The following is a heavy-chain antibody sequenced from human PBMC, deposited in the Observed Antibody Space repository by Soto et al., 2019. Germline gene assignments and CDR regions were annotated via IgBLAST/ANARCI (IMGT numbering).Heavy chain of an antibody. CDR3: ARRQISPPTRGAAAARGGMDV. CDR2: IWNDGSGY. CDR1: GFTFNNYG. D-gene: IGHD6-13*01. J-gene: IGHJ6*02. V-gene: IGHV3-33*01. Sequence: QVQLVESGGGVVQPGGSLRLSCAASGFTFNNYGMHWVRQAPGKGLEWVAVIWNDGSGYYYANSVKGRSTISRDNAKNTLYLQMSSLRAEDTAVYFCARRQISPPTRGAAAARGGMDVWGQGTTVTVSS.